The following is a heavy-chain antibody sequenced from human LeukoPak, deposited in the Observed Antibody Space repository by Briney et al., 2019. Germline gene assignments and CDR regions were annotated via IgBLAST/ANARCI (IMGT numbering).Heavy chain of an antibody. V-gene: IGHV4-34*01. CDR3: ARGTRTFDP. CDR2: INHSGST. J-gene: IGHJ5*02. CDR1: GGSFSGYY. Sequence: SETLSHTCAVYGGSFSGYYWSWIRQPPGKGLEWIGEINHSGSTNYNPSLKSRVTISVDTSKNQFSLKLSSVTAADTAVYYCARGTRTFDPWGQGTLVTVSS.